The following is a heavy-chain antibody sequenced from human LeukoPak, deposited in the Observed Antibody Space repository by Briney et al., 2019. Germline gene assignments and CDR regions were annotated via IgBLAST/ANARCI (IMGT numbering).Heavy chain of an antibody. Sequence: SETLSLTCTVSGGSISSYYWSWIRQPPGKGLEWIGYIYYSGSTNYNPPLKSRVTISVDTSKNQFSLKLSSVTAADTAVYYCARENDILTGYPMNDAFDIWGQGTMVTVSS. CDR2: IYYSGST. D-gene: IGHD3-9*01. CDR1: GGSISSYY. J-gene: IGHJ3*02. CDR3: ARENDILTGYPMNDAFDI. V-gene: IGHV4-59*01.